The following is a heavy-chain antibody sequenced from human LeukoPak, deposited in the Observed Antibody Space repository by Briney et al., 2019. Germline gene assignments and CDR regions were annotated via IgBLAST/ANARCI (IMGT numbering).Heavy chain of an antibody. D-gene: IGHD3-3*01. CDR3: ARQEGGHVLRFLEWLSEPYGMDV. V-gene: IGHV3-30*04. J-gene: IGHJ6*02. CDR2: ISYDGSNK. Sequence: GRSLRLSCAASGFTFSSYAMHWVRQAPGKGLEWVAVISYDGSNKYYADSVKGRFTISRDNSKNTLYLQMNSLRAEDTAVYYCARQEGGHVLRFLEWLSEPYGMDVWGQGTTVTVSS. CDR1: GFTFSSYA.